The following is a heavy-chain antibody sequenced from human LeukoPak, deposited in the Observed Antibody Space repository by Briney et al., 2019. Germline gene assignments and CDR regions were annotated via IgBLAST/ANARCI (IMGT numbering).Heavy chain of an antibody. V-gene: IGHV4-59*10. D-gene: IGHD3-10*01. CDR3: ARARYGSGSYHYMDV. Sequence: SETLSLTCAVYGGSFSGYYWSWIRQPPGKGLEWIGRIYTSGSTNYNPSLKSRVTISIDTSKNQFSLDLNSVTAADTAVYYCARARYGSGSYHYMDVWGKGTTVTISS. J-gene: IGHJ6*03. CDR1: GGSFSGYY. CDR2: IYTSGST.